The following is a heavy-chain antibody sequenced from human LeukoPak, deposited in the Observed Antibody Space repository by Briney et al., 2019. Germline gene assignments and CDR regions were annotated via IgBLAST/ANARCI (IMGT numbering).Heavy chain of an antibody. D-gene: IGHD2-2*01. CDR1: GYTFTSYD. CDR3: ARDSNIVVVPAANDY. Sequence: ASVKVSCKASGYTFTSYDISWVRQAPGQGLEWMGWISAYNGNTNYAQKLQGRVTMTRDTSTSKASMELRRLSSDDTAVYYCARDSNIVVVPAANDYWGQGTLVTVSS. V-gene: IGHV1-18*01. J-gene: IGHJ4*02. CDR2: ISAYNGNT.